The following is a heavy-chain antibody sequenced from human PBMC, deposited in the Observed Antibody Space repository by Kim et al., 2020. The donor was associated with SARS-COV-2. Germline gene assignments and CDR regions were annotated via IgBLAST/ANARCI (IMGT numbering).Heavy chain of an antibody. V-gene: IGHV3-74*01. CDR1: GFTFRSYW. CDR3: ARDPYNILTGYVIAY. D-gene: IGHD3-9*01. CDR2: INSDGSST. Sequence: GGSLRLSCAASGFTFRSYWMHWVRQAPGKGLVWVSRINSDGSSTNYADSVRGRFTISRDNAKNTLYLQMHSLRPEDTAVYYFARDPYNILTGYVIAYWG. J-gene: IGHJ4*01.